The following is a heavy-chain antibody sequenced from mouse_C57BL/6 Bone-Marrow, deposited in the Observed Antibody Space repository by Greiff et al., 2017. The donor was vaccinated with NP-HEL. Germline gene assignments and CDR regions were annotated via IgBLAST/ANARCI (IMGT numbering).Heavy chain of an antibody. CDR2: INPNNGGT. J-gene: IGHJ1*03. D-gene: IGHD1-1*01. CDR1: GYTFTDYN. V-gene: IGHV1-18*01. CDR3: ARRRRYYGSSHWYFDV. Sequence: VQLQQSGPELVKPGASVKIPCKASGYTFTDYNMDWVKQSHGKSLEWIGDINPNNGGTIYNQKFKGKATLTVDKSSSTAYMELRSLTSEDTAVYYCARRRRYYGSSHWYFDVWGTGTTVTVSS.